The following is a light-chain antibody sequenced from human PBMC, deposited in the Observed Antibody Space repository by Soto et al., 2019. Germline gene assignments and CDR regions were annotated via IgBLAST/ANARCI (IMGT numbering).Light chain of an antibody. J-gene: IGKJ1*01. V-gene: IGKV3-15*01. CDR1: QSVSSN. CDR3: QQYNNWPPWT. CDR2: GAS. Sequence: EIVMTQSPATLSVSPGERATLSCRAGQSVSSNLAWYQQKPGQAPRLLIYGASTRATGIPARFSGSGSGTGSTLTISSLQSEDFAVYYCQQYNNWPPWTFGQGTKVDIK.